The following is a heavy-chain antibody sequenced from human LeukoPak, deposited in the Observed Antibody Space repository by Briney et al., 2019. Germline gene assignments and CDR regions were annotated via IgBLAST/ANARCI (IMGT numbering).Heavy chain of an antibody. CDR1: GGSLSSHY. CDR2: IYYNGDT. D-gene: IGHD3/OR15-3a*01. V-gene: IGHV4-59*11. Sequence: PSETLSLTCTVSGGSLSSHYWSWIRQPPGKGLKWIGYIYYNGDTNCNPSLKSRVTISVDTSKSQFSLKLTSVTTADTAVYYCARAGDYDFWTEQHWGQGTLVTVSS. CDR3: ARAGDYDFWTEQH. J-gene: IGHJ4*02.